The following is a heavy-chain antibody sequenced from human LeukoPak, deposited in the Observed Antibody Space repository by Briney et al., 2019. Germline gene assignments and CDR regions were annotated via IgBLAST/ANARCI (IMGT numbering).Heavy chain of an antibody. CDR1: GFTFSSYG. J-gene: IGHJ4*02. CDR3: AKDNLYGLWPLDY. Sequence: GGSLRLSCAASGFTFSSYGMHWFRQAPGKGLEWVAFIRYDGSNKYYADSVKGRFTISRDNSKNTLYLQMNSLRAEDTAVYYCAKDNLYGLWPLDYWGQGTLVTVSS. V-gene: IGHV3-30*02. D-gene: IGHD5-18*01. CDR2: IRYDGSNK.